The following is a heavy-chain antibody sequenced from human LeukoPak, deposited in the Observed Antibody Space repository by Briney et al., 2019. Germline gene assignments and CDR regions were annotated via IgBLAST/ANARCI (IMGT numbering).Heavy chain of an antibody. CDR1: GFTFSNYG. CDR3: AELGITMIGGV. D-gene: IGHD3-10*02. Sequence: PGGSLRLSCAASGFTFSNYGMHWVRQAPGKGLEWVAVISYDGSNKYYADSVKGRFTISRDNAKNSLYPQMNSLRAEDTAVYYCAELGITMIGGVWGKGTTVTISP. V-gene: IGHV3-30*18. CDR2: ISYDGSNK. J-gene: IGHJ6*04.